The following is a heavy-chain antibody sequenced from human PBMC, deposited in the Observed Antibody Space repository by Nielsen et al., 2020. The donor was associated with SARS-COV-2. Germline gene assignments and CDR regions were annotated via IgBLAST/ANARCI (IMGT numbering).Heavy chain of an antibody. CDR3: ARDRVSGGMDV. CDR1: GGSISSYY. V-gene: IGHV4-59*01. J-gene: IGHJ6*02. Sequence: SETLSLTCTVSGGSISSYYWSWTRQPPGKGLGWIGYIYYIGSTNYNPSLKSRVTISVDTSKNQFSLKLSSVTAADTAVYYCARDRVSGGMDVWGQGTTVTVSS. CDR2: IYYIGST. D-gene: IGHD5/OR15-5a*01.